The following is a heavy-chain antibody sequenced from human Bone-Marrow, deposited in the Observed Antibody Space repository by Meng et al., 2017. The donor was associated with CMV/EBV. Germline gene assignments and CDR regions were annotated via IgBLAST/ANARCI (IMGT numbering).Heavy chain of an antibody. Sequence: SETLSLTCTVSGGSISSSSYYWGWIRQPPGKGLEWIGSIYYSGSTYYNPSLKSRVTISVDTSKNTFSLKLSSVTAADTAVYYCAREGYKITMVRGALSAGDDYWGQGTRVTVSS. CDR3: AREGYKITMVRGALSAGDDY. J-gene: IGHJ4*02. CDR2: IYYSGST. CDR1: GGSISSSSYY. V-gene: IGHV4-39*02. D-gene: IGHD3-10*01.